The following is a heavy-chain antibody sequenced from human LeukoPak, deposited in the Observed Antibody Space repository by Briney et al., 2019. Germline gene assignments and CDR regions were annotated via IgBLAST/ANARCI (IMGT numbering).Heavy chain of an antibody. CDR2: IYYSGST. CDR1: GGSISSNTQY. CDR3: ARHHSEEVGPYFDY. V-gene: IGHV4-39*01. J-gene: IGHJ4*02. D-gene: IGHD4-11*01. Sequence: SETLSLTCTVSGGSISSNTQYWSWIRQPPGKGPEWLGSIYYSGSTYYNPSLKSRFTISADTSKNQFSLKLSSVTAADTALYYCARHHSEEVGPYFDYWGQGILVTVSS.